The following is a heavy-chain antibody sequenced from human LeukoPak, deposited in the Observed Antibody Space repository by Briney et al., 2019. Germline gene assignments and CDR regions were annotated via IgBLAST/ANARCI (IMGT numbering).Heavy chain of an antibody. D-gene: IGHD2-21*01. CDR3: ARDCGSDCSQAFDL. V-gene: IGHV3-7*05. Sequence: PGGSLRLSCAASGFTLGNYWMSWARQAPGRGLEWVADIKQDGTQKYYVDSLEGRITISRDNIKNSLYLQVNSLRVEDTAVYYCARDCGSDCSQAFDLWGQGTMVTVSS. CDR2: IKQDGTQK. J-gene: IGHJ3*01. CDR1: GFTLGNYW.